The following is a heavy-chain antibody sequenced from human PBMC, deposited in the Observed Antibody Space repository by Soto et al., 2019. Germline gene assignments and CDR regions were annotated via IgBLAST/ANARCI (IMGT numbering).Heavy chain of an antibody. V-gene: IGHV3-30*18. Sequence: QVQLVESGGGVVQPGRSLRLSCAASGFTFSSYGMHWVRQAPGKGLEWVAFISYDASNKYYADSVKGRFTISRDNSKNTLYLRMNSLRAEDTSVYYCAKGDCGGDCYSFDAFDLWGQGTMVTVSS. CDR3: AKGDCGGDCYSFDAFDL. CDR1: GFTFSSYG. CDR2: ISYDASNK. D-gene: IGHD2-21*02. J-gene: IGHJ3*01.